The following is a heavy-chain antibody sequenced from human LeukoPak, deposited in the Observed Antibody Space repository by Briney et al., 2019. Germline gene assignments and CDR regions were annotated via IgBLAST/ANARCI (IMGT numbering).Heavy chain of an antibody. J-gene: IGHJ4*02. CDR2: ISGSGETT. Sequence: PGGSLRLSCAASGFTFSSYAMSWVRQAPGKGLEWVSTISGSGETTYYADSVKGRFTIPRDKTKNTLYLQMNSLRAEDTAIYYCAQAPSVPAASEWGQGTLVTVSS. CDR1: GFTFSSYA. D-gene: IGHD2-2*01. V-gene: IGHV3-23*01. CDR3: AQAPSVPAASE.